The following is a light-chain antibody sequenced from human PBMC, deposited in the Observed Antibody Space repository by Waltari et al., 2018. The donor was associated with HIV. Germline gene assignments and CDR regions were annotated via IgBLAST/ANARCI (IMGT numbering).Light chain of an antibody. V-gene: IGLV2-14*03. Sequence: QSALTQPASVSGSPGQSITISCTGTSSDVGGYSYVSWYQHHPGKAPKLMIFDVSNRPSGVSVRFSGSKSGNTASLTISGLQVEDEAEYYCSSYTSTTTLEVFGGGTKLTVL. J-gene: IGLJ2*01. CDR3: SSYTSTTTLEV. CDR1: SSDVGGYSY. CDR2: DVS.